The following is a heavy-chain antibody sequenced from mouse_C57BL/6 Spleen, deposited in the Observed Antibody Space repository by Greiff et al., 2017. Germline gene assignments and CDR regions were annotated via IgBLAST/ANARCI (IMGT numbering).Heavy chain of an antibody. J-gene: IGHJ2*01. D-gene: IGHD1-1*01. Sequence: EVQLVESGGGLVKPGGSLKLSCAASGFTFSDYGMHWVRQAPEKGLEWVAYISSGSSTIYYADTVKGRFTISIDNANNTLFLQMTSLRSAATAMYYCARATTGDSPLDYWGQGTTLTVSS. V-gene: IGHV5-17*01. CDR3: ARATTGDSPLDY. CDR2: ISSGSSTI. CDR1: GFTFSDYG.